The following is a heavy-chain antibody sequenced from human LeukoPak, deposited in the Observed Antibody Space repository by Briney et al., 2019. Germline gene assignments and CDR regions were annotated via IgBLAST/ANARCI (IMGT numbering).Heavy chain of an antibody. CDR2: INSDGSST. CDR1: GFTFSNYW. D-gene: IGHD3-10*01. J-gene: IGHJ4*02. V-gene: IGHV3-74*01. Sequence: GGSLRLSCAASGFTFSNYWMHCVRQAPGKGLVWVSRINSDGSSTSYADSVKGRFTISRDNAKNTLYLQMNSLRAEDTAVYYCATKRGSGSYLIDYWGQGTLVTVSS. CDR3: ATKRGSGSYLIDY.